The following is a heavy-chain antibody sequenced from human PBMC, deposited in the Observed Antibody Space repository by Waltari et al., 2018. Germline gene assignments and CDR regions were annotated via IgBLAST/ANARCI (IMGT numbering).Heavy chain of an antibody. D-gene: IGHD5-18*01. J-gene: IGHJ4*02. V-gene: IGHV1-69*02. CDR1: GGTFSSCT. CDR2: IIPILGIA. Sequence: QVQLVQSGAEVKKPGSSVKVSCKASGGTFSSCTIRWVRQAPGQGLEWMGRIIPILGIANYAQKFQGRVTITADKSTSTAYMELSSLRSEDTAVYYCATIEMVTTGGYWGQGTLVTVSS. CDR3: ATIEMVTTGGY.